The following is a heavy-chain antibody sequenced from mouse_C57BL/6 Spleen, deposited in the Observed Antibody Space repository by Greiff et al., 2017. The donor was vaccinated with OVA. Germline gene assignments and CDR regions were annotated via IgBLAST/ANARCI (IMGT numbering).Heavy chain of an antibody. J-gene: IGHJ4*01. D-gene: IGHD1-1*01. CDR2: ISSGSSTI. V-gene: IGHV5-17*01. Sequence: EVMLVESGGGLVKPGGSLKLSCAASGFTFSDYGMHWVRQAPEKGLEWVAYISSGSSTIYYADTVKGRFTISRDNAKNTLFLQMTSLRSEDTAMYYCARPSITTVVADAMDYWGQGTLVTVSS. CDR3: ARPSITTVVADAMDY. CDR1: GFTFSDYG.